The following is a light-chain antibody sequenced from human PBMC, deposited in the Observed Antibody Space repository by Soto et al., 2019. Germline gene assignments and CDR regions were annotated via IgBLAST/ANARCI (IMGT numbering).Light chain of an antibody. CDR2: GNT. V-gene: IGLV1-40*01. Sequence: QSVLTQRPSVSGAPGQRVTISCTGSSSNIGSTHDVQWYQQLPGTAPKLLIHGNTDRPSGVPDRFSGSKSGTSASLAITGLQADDEADYYCQSYDDSLSVHYVFGTGTKVTVL. J-gene: IGLJ1*01. CDR3: QSYDDSLSVHYV. CDR1: SSNIGSTHD.